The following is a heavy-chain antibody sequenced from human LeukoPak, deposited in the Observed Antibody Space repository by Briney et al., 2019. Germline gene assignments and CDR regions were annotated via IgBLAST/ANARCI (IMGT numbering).Heavy chain of an antibody. V-gene: IGHV1-69*04. CDR3: ASPVAGTANGDY. Sequence: ASVKVSCKASGGTFISYAISWVRQAPGQGLEWMGRIIPILGIANYAQRFQGRVTITADKSTSTAYMELSSLRSEDTAVYYCASPVAGTANGDYWGQGTLVTVSS. CDR1: GGTFISYA. CDR2: IIPILGIA. D-gene: IGHD6-19*01. J-gene: IGHJ4*02.